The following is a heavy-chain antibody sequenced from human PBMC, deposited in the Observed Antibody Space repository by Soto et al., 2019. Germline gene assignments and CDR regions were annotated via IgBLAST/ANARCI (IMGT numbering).Heavy chain of an antibody. CDR2: IYYSGST. J-gene: IGHJ4*02. Sequence: SETLSLTCTVSGGSISSYYWSWIRQPPGKGLEWIGYIYYSGSTNYNPSLKSRVTISVDTSKNQFSLKLSSVTAADTAVYYCARHMVYYDSGGSTYYFDYWGQGPLVTVSS. V-gene: IGHV4-59*08. CDR1: GGSISSYY. CDR3: ARHMVYYDSGGSTYYFDY. D-gene: IGHD3-22*01.